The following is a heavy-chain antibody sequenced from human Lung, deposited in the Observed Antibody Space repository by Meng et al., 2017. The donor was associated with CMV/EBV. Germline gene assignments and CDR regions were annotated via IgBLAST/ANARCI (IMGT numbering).Heavy chain of an antibody. CDR2: INHSGST. D-gene: IGHD2-2*01. V-gene: IGHV4-34*01. CDR3: ARLGYCSSTSCYPGNYYYGMDV. CDR1: GGSFSGYD. Sequence: SETLSLXCAVYGGSFSGYDWSWIRQPPGKGLGWIGEINHSGSTNYNPSLKSRVTISVDTSKNKFSLKLSPVTAADTAVYYCARLGYCSSTSCYPGNYYYGMDVWGQGTXVTVSS. J-gene: IGHJ6*01.